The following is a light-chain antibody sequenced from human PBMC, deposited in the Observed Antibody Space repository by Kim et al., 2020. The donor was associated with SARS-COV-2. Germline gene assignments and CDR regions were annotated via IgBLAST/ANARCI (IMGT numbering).Light chain of an antibody. V-gene: IGKV1-39*01. CDR3: QQSYSFPRT. CDR2: KTS. Sequence: ASVGDRVTIICRASQSVSGWLNWYQQKPGRAPHLLVYKTSTLQTGVPPRFSGSGSGTDFTLTISSLQPEDFAAYYCQQSYSFPRTFGQGTKVDIK. J-gene: IGKJ1*01. CDR1: QSVSGW.